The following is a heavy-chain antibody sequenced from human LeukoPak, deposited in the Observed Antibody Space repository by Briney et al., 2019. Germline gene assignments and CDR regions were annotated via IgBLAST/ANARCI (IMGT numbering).Heavy chain of an antibody. CDR3: AEGPYYDILTGYSSDAFHI. CDR2: ISSSSSTI. CDR1: GFTFSSYS. V-gene: IGHV3-48*01. J-gene: IGHJ3*02. Sequence: GGSLRLSCAASGFTFSSYSMNWVRQAPGKGLEWVSYISSSSSTICYADSVKGRFTISRDNAKNSLYLQMNSLRAEDTAVYYCAEGPYYDILTGYSSDAFHIWGQGTVVTVSS. D-gene: IGHD3-9*01.